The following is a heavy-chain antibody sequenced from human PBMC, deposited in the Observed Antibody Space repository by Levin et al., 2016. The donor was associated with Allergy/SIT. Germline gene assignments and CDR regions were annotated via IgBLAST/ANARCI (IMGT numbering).Heavy chain of an antibody. D-gene: IGHD6-6*01. V-gene: IGHV3-53*01. CDR2: IYSTGNT. Sequence: VRQAPGKGLEWVSVIYSTGNTYYADSVKGRFTISRDTSKNTLYLQMNSLRAEDTAVYYCATRPSDPDFHGGLWPLDYWGQGTLVTVSS. CDR3: ATRPSDPDFHGGLWPLDY. J-gene: IGHJ4*02.